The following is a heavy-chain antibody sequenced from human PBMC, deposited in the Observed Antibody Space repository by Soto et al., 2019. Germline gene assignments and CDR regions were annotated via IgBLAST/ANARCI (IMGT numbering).Heavy chain of an antibody. D-gene: IGHD5-18*01. Sequence: EVQLVESGGGLVQPGGSLRLSCAASGFTFSSYSMNWVRQAPGKGQEWVSYISSSSSTIYYADSVKGRFTISRDNAKNSLYLQMNSLRDEDTAVYYCARGQDTAMVTGFDYWGQGTLVTVSS. J-gene: IGHJ4*02. V-gene: IGHV3-48*02. CDR3: ARGQDTAMVTGFDY. CDR2: ISSSSSTI. CDR1: GFTFSSYS.